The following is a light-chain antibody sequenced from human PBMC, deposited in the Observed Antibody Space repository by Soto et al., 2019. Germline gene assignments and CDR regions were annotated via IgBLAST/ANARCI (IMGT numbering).Light chain of an antibody. CDR1: SSDVGGYNY. CDR3: SSYTSSSTLV. CDR2: EVS. V-gene: IGLV2-14*01. Sequence: QSALTQPASVSGSPGQSITISRTGTSSDVGGYNYVSWYQQHPGKAPKLMIYEVSNRPSGGSNRFSGSKSGNTASLSISGLQAEDEADYYCSSYTSSSTLVFGGGTKVTVL. J-gene: IGLJ2*01.